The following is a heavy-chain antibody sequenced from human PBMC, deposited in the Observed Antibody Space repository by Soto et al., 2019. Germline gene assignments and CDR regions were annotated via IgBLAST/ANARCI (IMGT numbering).Heavy chain of an antibody. CDR1: GFAFSDYG. J-gene: IGHJ4*02. CDR3: ARDRGAIATVDTMRGY. Sequence: EVQPVESGGGLVQPGGSLTLSCAASGFAFSDYGMMWVRPAPGNGLECISFICGTTIYYAYSVRVRLTISSDNAKHSLSLQMTNLRAEYTAVYSCARDRGAIATVDTMRGYGGEGLLVTVSS. D-gene: IGHD5-12*01. CDR2: ICGTTI. V-gene: IGHV3-48*01.